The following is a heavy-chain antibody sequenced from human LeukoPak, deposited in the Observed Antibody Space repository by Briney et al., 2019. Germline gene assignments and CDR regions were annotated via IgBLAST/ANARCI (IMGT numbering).Heavy chain of an antibody. Sequence: GGSLKLSCAASGFSFCGSAMHRVRQASGKGLEWVGRIRNKADNYATVYAASVEGRFTISRDDSNNAAYLQMNSLKTEDTAVYYCTTHDRNWGESDYWGQGTLVTVSS. J-gene: IGHJ4*02. V-gene: IGHV3-73*01. D-gene: IGHD7-27*01. CDR2: IRNKADNYAT. CDR3: TTHDRNWGESDY. CDR1: GFSFCGSA.